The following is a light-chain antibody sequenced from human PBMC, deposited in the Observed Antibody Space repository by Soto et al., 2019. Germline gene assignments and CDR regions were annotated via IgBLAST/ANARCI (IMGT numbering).Light chain of an antibody. Sequence: EIVLTQSPATLSLSPGERATLSCRASRGIDTYLAWYQQKRGQAPRLLIYDASNRTTGIPARFSGGGSGTDFTLSISSLETDDFAVYYSQQRSSWPLSFGGGTKVEIK. J-gene: IGKJ4*01. CDR3: QQRSSWPLS. CDR1: RGIDTY. CDR2: DAS. V-gene: IGKV3-11*01.